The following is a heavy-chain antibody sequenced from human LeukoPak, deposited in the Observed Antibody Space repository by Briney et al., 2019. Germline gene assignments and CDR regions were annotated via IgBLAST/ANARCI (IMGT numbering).Heavy chain of an antibody. D-gene: IGHD1-26*01. V-gene: IGHV3-21*01. CDR2: ISSSSSYI. J-gene: IGHJ3*02. Sequence: GGSLRLSCAASGFTFSSYSMNWVRQAPGKGLEWVSSISSSSSYIHSADSVRGRFTISRDNAKNSLYLQMNSLRAEDTAVYYCARDEWGDAFDIWGQGTMVTVFS. CDR3: ARDEWGDAFDI. CDR1: GFTFSSYS.